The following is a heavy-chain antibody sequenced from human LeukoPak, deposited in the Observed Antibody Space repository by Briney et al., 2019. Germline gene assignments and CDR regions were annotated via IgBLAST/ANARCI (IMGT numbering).Heavy chain of an antibody. D-gene: IGHD6-13*01. J-gene: IGHJ6*02. CDR2: IYYSGST. Sequence: SETLSLTCTVSGGSISSYYWSWIRQPPGKGLEWIGYIYYSGSTNYNPSLKSRVTISVDTSKNQFSLKLGSVTAADTAVYYCARRGGSSWYSYYYGMDVWGQGITVTVSS. CDR3: ARRGGSSWYSYYYGMDV. V-gene: IGHV4-59*08. CDR1: GGSISSYY.